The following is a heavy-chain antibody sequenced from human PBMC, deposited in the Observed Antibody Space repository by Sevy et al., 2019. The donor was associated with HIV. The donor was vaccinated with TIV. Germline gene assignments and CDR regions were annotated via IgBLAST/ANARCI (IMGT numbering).Heavy chain of an antibody. CDR3: AKAPRGYSYASFFDY. J-gene: IGHJ4*02. V-gene: IGHV3-30*18. CDR2: ISYDGSNK. D-gene: IGHD5-18*01. CDR1: GFTFTSYG. Sequence: GGSLRLSCAASGFTFTSYGMHWVRQAPGKGLEWVAVISYDGSNKYSADSVKGRFTISRDKSKNTLYLQMNSLRAEDTAVYYCAKAPRGYSYASFFDYWGQGTLVTVSS.